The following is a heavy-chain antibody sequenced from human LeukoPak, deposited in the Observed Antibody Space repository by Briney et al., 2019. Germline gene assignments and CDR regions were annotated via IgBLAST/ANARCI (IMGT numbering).Heavy chain of an antibody. CDR1: GYTFITHG. J-gene: IGHJ4*02. CDR3: ARGRLRYLDWTRAYSDY. Sequence: ASVKVSCKASGYTFITHGLTWVRQAPGQGLEWMGWISAYNDNTIYAQTLQDRLTMTTDTSTSTAYMELRSLRSDDTAVYYCARGRLRYLDWTRAYSDYWGQGTLVTVSS. CDR2: ISAYNDNT. D-gene: IGHD3-9*01. V-gene: IGHV1-18*01.